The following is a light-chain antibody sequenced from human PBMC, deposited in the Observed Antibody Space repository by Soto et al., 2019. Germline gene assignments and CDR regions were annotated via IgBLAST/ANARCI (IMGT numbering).Light chain of an antibody. Sequence: DIQMTQSPSTLSGSVGDRVTITCRASQSISSWLAWYQQKPGKAPKLLIYDASSLESGVPSRFSGIGSGTEFTLTITSLQPDDFATYYCQQYDSYALTFGQGTKVDIK. CDR3: QQYDSYALT. CDR2: DAS. CDR1: QSISSW. J-gene: IGKJ1*01. V-gene: IGKV1-5*01.